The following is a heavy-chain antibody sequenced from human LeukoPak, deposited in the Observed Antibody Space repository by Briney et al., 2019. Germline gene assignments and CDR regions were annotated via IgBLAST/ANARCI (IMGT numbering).Heavy chain of an antibody. CDR1: GDSISSYY. V-gene: IGHV4-59*08. CDR2: IYYSGST. D-gene: IGHD4-11*01. J-gene: IGHJ3*02. CDR3: ARLTVTTYQDAFDI. Sequence: PSETLSLTCTVSGDSISSYYWSWIRQPPGKGLEWIGYIYYSGSTNYNPSLKSRVTISVDTSKNQFSLKLSSVTAADTAVYYCARLTVTTYQDAFDIWGQGTMVTVSS.